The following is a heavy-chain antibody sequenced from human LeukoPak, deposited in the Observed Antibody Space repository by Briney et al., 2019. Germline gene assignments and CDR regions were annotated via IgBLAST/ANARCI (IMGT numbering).Heavy chain of an antibody. CDR3: ARDSTMIVPGGAFDI. J-gene: IGHJ3*02. CDR2: IYTSGST. V-gene: IGHV4-61*02. D-gene: IGHD3-22*01. Sequence: SQTLSLTCTVSGGSISSGSYYWSWIRQPAGKGLEWIGRIYTSGSTNYNPSLKSRVTISVDTSKNQFSLKLSSVTAADTAVYYWARDSTMIVPGGAFDIWGQGTMVTVSS. CDR1: GGSISSGSYY.